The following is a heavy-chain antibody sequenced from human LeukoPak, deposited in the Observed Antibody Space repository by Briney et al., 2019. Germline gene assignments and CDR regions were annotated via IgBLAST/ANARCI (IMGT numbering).Heavy chain of an antibody. CDR3: ARDPVRGALDGFDI. V-gene: IGHV3-21*01. D-gene: IGHD3-10*01. CDR1: GFTFSSYS. J-gene: IGHJ3*02. CDR2: ISSTGTYM. Sequence: GGSLRLSCAASGFTFSSYSMNWVRQAPGKGLEWVSSISSTGTYMYYADSVKGRFTISRDNAKNSLYLQMNSLRAEDTAVYYCARDPVRGALDGFDIWGQGTMVTVSS.